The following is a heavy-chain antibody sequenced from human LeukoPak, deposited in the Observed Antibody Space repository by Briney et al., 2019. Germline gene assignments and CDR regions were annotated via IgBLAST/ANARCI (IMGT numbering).Heavy chain of an antibody. V-gene: IGHV4-59*01. D-gene: IGHD6-19*01. CDR3: AREIAVAGSRYFQH. J-gene: IGHJ1*01. Sequence: PSETLSLTCTVSGGSISSYYWSWIRQPPGKGLEWTGYIYYSGSTNYNPSLKSRVTISVDTSKNQFSLKLSSVTAADTAVYYCAREIAVAGSRYFQHWGQGTLVTVSS. CDR1: GGSISSYY. CDR2: IYYSGST.